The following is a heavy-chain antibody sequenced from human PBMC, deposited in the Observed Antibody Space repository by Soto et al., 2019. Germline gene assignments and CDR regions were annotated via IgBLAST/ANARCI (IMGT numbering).Heavy chain of an antibody. Sequence: ASETLSLTCDVYGGSFSGYIWTWIRQTPGKGLQWIGQINHSGSANYNPSLKSRVTISVDRSKNQFSLKLSSVTAADTAVYYCARGPDYWGQGTLVTVSS. CDR3: ARGPDY. J-gene: IGHJ4*02. CDR2: INHSGSA. V-gene: IGHV4-34*01. CDR1: GGSFSGYI.